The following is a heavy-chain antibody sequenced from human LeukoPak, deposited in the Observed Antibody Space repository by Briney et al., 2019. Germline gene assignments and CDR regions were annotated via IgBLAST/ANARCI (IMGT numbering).Heavy chain of an antibody. CDR2: ISGSGGTT. CDR1: GLTFSSYA. D-gene: IGHD2-21*02. V-gene: IGHV3-23*01. J-gene: IGHJ4*02. Sequence: PGGSLRLACAASGLTFSSYAMSWVRQAPGKGLEWGSVISGSGGTTYYADSVKGRFTISRDNSKNTLYLQMNSLRAEDTAVYYCAKVPAPSCGDDCGDYWGQGTLVTVSS. CDR3: AKVPAPSCGDDCGDY.